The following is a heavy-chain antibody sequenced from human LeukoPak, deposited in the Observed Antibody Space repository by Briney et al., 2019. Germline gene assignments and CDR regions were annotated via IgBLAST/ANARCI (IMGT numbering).Heavy chain of an antibody. CDR2: INPNSGGT. V-gene: IGHV1-2*02. CDR3: ARTPYYDFWSGYYYTSYYYYMDV. Sequence: GASVKVSCKASGYTFTGYYMHWVRQAPGQGLGWMGWINPNSGGTNYAQKFQGRVTMTRDTSISTAYMELSRLRSDDTAVYYCARTPYYDFWSGYYYTSYYYYMDVWGKGTTVTVSS. CDR1: GYTFTGYY. J-gene: IGHJ6*03. D-gene: IGHD3-3*01.